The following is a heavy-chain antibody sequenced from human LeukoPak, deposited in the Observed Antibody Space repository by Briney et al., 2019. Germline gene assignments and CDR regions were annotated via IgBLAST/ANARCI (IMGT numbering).Heavy chain of an antibody. Sequence: PGGSLRLSCAASGFTFSSYAMHWVRQAPGKGLEWVAVISYDGSNKYYADSVKGRFTISRDNSKNSLFLQMNSLRDEVTAVYYCVCDFNRNSGYWGQGTLVSVSS. CDR3: VCDFNRNSGY. CDR1: GFTFSSYA. V-gene: IGHV3-30-3*01. CDR2: ISYDGSNK. J-gene: IGHJ4*02. D-gene: IGHD4-23*01.